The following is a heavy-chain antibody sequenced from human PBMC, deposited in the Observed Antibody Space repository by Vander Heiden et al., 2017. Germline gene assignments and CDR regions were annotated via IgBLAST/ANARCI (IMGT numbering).Heavy chain of an antibody. CDR3: ARTPTGPYRFGESQPLLDY. CDR2: IYPGDSDT. Sequence: EVPPVQSGAEAQKPGESLKISCKGSGYSFTSYWIGWARQMPGKGLEWMGIIYPGDSDTRYSPSFQGQVTISADKSISTAYLQWSSLKASDTAMYYCARTPTGPYRFGESQPLLDYWGQGTLFTVSS. V-gene: IGHV5-51*01. CDR1: GYSFTSYW. D-gene: IGHD3-10*01. J-gene: IGHJ4*02.